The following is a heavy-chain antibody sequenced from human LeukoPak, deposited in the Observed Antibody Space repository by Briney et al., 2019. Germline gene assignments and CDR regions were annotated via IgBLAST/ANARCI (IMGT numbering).Heavy chain of an antibody. CDR2: ISGSGGST. V-gene: IGHV3-23*01. CDR3: AKDGLWFGELFMSYYYGMDV. J-gene: IGHJ6*02. CDR1: GFTFSSYA. D-gene: IGHD3-10*01. Sequence: PGGSLRLSCAASGFTFSSYAMSWVRQAPGKGPEWVSAISGSGGSTYYADSVKGRFTISRDNSKNTLYLQMNSLRAEDTAVYYCAKDGLWFGELFMSYYYGMDVWGQGTTVTVSS.